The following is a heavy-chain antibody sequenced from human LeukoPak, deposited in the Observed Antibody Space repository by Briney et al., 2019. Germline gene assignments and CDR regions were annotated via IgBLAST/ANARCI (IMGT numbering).Heavy chain of an antibody. Sequence: SETLSLTCTVSGGSISSYYWSWIWQPAGKGLEWIGRIYTSGSTNYNPSLKSRVTMSVDTSKNQFSLKLSSVTAADTAVYYCARDQPEYQLLYWFDPWGQGTLVTVSS. CDR3: ARDQPEYQLLYWFDP. CDR2: IYTSGST. V-gene: IGHV4-4*07. CDR1: GGSISSYY. J-gene: IGHJ5*02. D-gene: IGHD2-2*01.